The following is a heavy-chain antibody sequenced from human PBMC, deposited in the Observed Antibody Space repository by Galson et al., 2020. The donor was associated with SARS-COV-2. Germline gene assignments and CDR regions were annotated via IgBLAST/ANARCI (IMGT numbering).Heavy chain of an antibody. CDR3: ARDKYYDGGGYREL. D-gene: IGHD3-22*01. J-gene: IGHJ4*02. CDR1: GFTFDDHS. Sequence: GESLKISCVASGFTFDDHSMSWVRQAPGKGLEWVSCINSNGSNTYYADSVKGRFTISRDNAKNSLYLQMDGLRAEDTAFYFCARDKYYDGGGYRELWGQGNVGSV. V-gene: IGHV3-20*04. CDR2: INSNGSNT.